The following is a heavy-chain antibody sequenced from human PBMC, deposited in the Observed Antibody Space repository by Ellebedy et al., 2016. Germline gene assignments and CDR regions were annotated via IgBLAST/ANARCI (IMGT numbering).Heavy chain of an antibody. CDR1: GFTFSSYA. Sequence: GESLKISCAASGFTFSSYAMSWVRQAPGKGLEWVSAISGSGGSTYYADSVKGRFTISRDNSKNTLYLQMNSLRAEDTAVYYCAKTPPGGDYAYYFDYWGQGTLVTVSS. CDR3: AKTPPGGDYAYYFDY. CDR2: ISGSGGST. D-gene: IGHD4-17*01. J-gene: IGHJ4*02. V-gene: IGHV3-23*01.